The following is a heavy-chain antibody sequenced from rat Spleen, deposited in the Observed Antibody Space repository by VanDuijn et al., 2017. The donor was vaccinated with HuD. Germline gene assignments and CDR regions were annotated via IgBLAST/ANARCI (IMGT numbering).Heavy chain of an antibody. V-gene: IGHV2S30*01. J-gene: IGHJ2*01. Sequence: QVQLKESGPGLVQPSQTLSLTCTVSGFSLMDYNVHWVRQPPGKGLEWMGRMKYDGDTYYNSTLKSRLSINRDTSKSQVFLKMNSLQTEDTAIYYCTRAGPYYFDYWGQGVMVTVSS. CDR2: MKYDGDT. CDR1: GFSLMDYN. CDR3: TRAGPYYFDY. D-gene: IGHD1-4*01.